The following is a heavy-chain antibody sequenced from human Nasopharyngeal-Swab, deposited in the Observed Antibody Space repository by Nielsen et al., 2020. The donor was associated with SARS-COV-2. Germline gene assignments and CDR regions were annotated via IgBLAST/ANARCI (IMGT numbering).Heavy chain of an antibody. V-gene: IGHV3-23*01. CDR2: IVGSGDNSGSGGST. CDR1: GYSFRTYG. J-gene: IGHJ4*02. CDR3: AKDLRGPYFF. D-gene: IGHD2/OR15-2a*01. Sequence: GGSLRLSCVASGYSFRTYGMSWVRQAPGKGLEWVAAIVGSGDNSGSGGSTYYADSVKGRFTIPSDNSKNTLSQQMNSLRAEDTAVYYCAKDLRGPYFFWGQGTLVTVSS.